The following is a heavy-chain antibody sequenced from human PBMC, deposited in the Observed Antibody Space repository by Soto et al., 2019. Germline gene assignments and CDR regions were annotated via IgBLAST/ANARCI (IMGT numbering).Heavy chain of an antibody. V-gene: IGHV1-46*01. D-gene: IGHD4-17*01. Sequence: ASVKVSCKASGYTFTSYYMHWVRQDPGQGLEWMGIINPSGGSTSYAQKFQGRVTMTRDTSTSTVYMELSSLRSEDTAVYYCARDHGRTTVTTDFDYWGQGTLVTVSS. CDR3: ARDHGRTTVTTDFDY. CDR2: INPSGGST. CDR1: GYTFTSYY. J-gene: IGHJ4*02.